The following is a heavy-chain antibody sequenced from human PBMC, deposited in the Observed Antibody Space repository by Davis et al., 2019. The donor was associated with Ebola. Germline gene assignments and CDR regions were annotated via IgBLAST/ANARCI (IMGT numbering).Heavy chain of an antibody. Sequence: GESLKISCATSGFTFNNYAMNWVRQAPGKGLEWVSTIGSSGASTYYADSVKGRFTISRDNSENTLYLQMNSLRAEDTAVYYCARAGGKRSPFGYWGQGTLVTVSS. CDR1: GFTFNNYA. D-gene: IGHD1-14*01. J-gene: IGHJ4*02. V-gene: IGHV3-23*01. CDR3: ARAGGKRSPFGY. CDR2: IGSSGAST.